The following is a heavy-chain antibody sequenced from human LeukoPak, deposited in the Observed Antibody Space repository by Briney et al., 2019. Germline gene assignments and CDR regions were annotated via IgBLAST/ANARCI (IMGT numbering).Heavy chain of an antibody. CDR3: ARVRGYVPFDY. V-gene: IGHV3-74*01. D-gene: IGHD5-12*01. J-gene: IGHJ4*02. CDR2: INSDGSST. Sequence: GGSLRLSCAASGFTFSSYWMHGVRQAPGKGLVWVSRINSDGSSTSYADSVKGRFTISRDNAKNTLYLQMNSLRAEDTAVYYCARVRGYVPFDYWGQGTLVTVSS. CDR1: GFTFSSYW.